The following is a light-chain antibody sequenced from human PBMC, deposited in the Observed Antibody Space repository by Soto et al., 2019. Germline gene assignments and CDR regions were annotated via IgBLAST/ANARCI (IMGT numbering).Light chain of an antibody. CDR2: DVS. J-gene: IGLJ2*01. CDR1: SSDVGVYDF. Sequence: QSVLTQPASVSGSPGQSITISCTGTSSDVGVYDFVSWYQQHPAKAPKLMIYDVSYRPSGVSDRFSGSKSGNTASLTISGLQAEDEADYYCCSYTSSSTVLFGGGTKVTV. CDR3: CSYTSSSTVL. V-gene: IGLV2-14*01.